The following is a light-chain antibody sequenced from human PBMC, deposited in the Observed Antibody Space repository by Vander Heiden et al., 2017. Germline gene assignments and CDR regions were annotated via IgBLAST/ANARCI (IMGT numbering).Light chain of an antibody. J-gene: IGKJ4*01. Sequence: PGERVTLSCRASQSVSSSYLTWDQQKPGQAPRLLIYGASTRDTSIQDRFSGSGSGTDFTLTISSLQTEDFGVYDYQQDSNFPLGGGTKVEIK. V-gene: IGKV3D-7*01. CDR1: QSVSSSY. CDR3: QQDSNFP. CDR2: GAS.